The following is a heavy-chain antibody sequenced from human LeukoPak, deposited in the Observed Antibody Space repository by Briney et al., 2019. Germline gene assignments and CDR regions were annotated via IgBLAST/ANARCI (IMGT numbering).Heavy chain of an antibody. Sequence: SVTVSCTASVGTFTTYAISWVRQAPGQGLEWMGGIIPIFGTANYAQKFQGRVTITADESTSTAYMELSSLRSEDTAVYYCASQKRGYSYGYREFDYWGQGTLVTVSS. CDR1: VGTFTTYA. J-gene: IGHJ4*02. CDR2: IIPIFGTA. D-gene: IGHD5-18*01. CDR3: ASQKRGYSYGYREFDY. V-gene: IGHV1-69*01.